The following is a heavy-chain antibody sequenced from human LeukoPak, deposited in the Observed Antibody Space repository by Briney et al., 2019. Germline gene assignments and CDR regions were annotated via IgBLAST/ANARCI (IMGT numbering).Heavy chain of an antibody. CDR3: SRPGYDLLTGYYY. J-gene: IGHJ4*02. CDR2: IYPGDSDT. D-gene: IGHD3-9*01. CDR1: GYNFNNSW. Sequence: GESLKISCKGSGYNFNNSWIGWVRQMPGKGLEWMGIIYPGDSDTRYSPSFQGQVTISADKSISTAYLQWSSLKASDTAIYCCSRPGYDLLTGYYYWGQGTLVTVSS. V-gene: IGHV5-51*01.